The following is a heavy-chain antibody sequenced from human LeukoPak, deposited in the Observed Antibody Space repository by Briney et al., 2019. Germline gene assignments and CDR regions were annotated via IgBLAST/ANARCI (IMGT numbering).Heavy chain of an antibody. Sequence: GGSLRLSCAASGFTFSSYAMSWVRQAPGKGLEWVSAISGSGGSTYYADSVKGRFTISRDNSKNTLYLQMNSLRAEDTAAYYCAKGRTGGYSSSWYQYYFDYWGQGTLVTVSS. D-gene: IGHD6-13*01. J-gene: IGHJ4*02. V-gene: IGHV3-23*01. CDR2: ISGSGGST. CDR1: GFTFSSYA. CDR3: AKGRTGGYSSSWYQYYFDY.